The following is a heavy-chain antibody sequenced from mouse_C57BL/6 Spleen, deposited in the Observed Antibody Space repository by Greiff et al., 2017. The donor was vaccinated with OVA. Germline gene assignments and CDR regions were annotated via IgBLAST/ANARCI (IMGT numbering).Heavy chain of an antibody. J-gene: IGHJ4*01. D-gene: IGHD1-1*01. Sequence: QVVESGGGLVKPGGSLKLSCAASGFTFSDYGMHWVRQAPEKGLEWVAYISSGSSTIYYADTVKGRFTISRDNAKNTLFLQMTSLRSEDTAMYYCARRGYYYGSSYAMDYWGQGTSVTVSS. CDR3: ARRGYYYGSSYAMDY. CDR1: GFTFSDYG. CDR2: ISSGSSTI. V-gene: IGHV5-17*01.